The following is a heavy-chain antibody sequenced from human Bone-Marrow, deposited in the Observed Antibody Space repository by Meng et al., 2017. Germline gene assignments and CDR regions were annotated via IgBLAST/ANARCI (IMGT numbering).Heavy chain of an antibody. V-gene: IGHV1-2*06. D-gene: IGHD3-10*01. CDR1: GYNFPDYW. Sequence: ASVKVSCKPSGYNFPDYWLHWVRRAPGQGLEWMGRIDPKSGDTHYAQRFQGRVTMTGDTSISTAYMELSGLRSDDTAVYYCARADGTFRHNERGVITDDWGQGTLVTVSS. J-gene: IGHJ4*02. CDR3: ARADGTFRHNERGVITDD. CDR2: IDPKSGDT.